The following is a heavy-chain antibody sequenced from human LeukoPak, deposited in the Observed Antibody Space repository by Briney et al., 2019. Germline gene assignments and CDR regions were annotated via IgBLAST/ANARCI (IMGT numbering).Heavy chain of an antibody. V-gene: IGHV4-4*07. CDR1: GGSISSYY. D-gene: IGHD3-10*01. Sequence: ASETLSLTCSVSGGSISSYYWSWIRQPAGKGLEWIGRIYSSGTITYNPSLQSRVTMSVDTSKNEFSLKMSSVTAADTAVYYCTRDSGTTGEVKFDPWGQGTLVAVSS. J-gene: IGHJ5*02. CDR3: TRDSGTTGEVKFDP. CDR2: IYSSGTI.